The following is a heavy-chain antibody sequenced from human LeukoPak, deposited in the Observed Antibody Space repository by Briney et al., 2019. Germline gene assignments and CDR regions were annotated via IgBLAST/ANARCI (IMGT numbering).Heavy chain of an antibody. CDR3: ARTYYYDSSGYYTAGPLDY. CDR2: ISGSGGST. V-gene: IGHV3-23*01. Sequence: GGSLRLSCAASGFTFSSYAMSWVRQAPGKGLEWVSAISGSGGSTYYADSVKGRFTISRDNSKNTLYLQMNSLRAEDTAVYYCARTYYYDSSGYYTAGPLDYWGQGTLVTVSS. J-gene: IGHJ4*02. CDR1: GFTFSSYA. D-gene: IGHD3-22*01.